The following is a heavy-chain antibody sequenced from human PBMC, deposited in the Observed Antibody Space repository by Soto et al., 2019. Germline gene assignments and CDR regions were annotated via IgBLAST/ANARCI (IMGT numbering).Heavy chain of an antibody. D-gene: IGHD3-10*01. J-gene: IGHJ4*02. CDR3: AREDTSYYGSGSYYIF. V-gene: IGHV1-69*01. Sequence: QVPLVQSGAEVKKPGSSVKVSCKASGGTFSSYAISWVRQAPGQGLEWMGGIIPIFGTANYAQKFQGRVTITADESTSTAYMELNSLRSEDPAVYYCAREDTSYYGSGSYYIFWGQGTLVTVSS. CDR1: GGTFSSYA. CDR2: IIPIFGTA.